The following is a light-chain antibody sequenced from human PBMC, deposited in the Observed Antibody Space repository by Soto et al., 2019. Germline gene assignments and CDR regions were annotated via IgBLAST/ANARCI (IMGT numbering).Light chain of an antibody. J-gene: IGKJ2*01. CDR3: LQDYNCPYT. CDR1: QGIRYD. Sequence: AIQMTQSPSSLSASVGDRVTITCRASQGIRYDLGWYQQKPGKAPKLLIYAASSLQSGVPSRFSGSGSGTDFTLTISSLQPEDFATYYCLQDYNCPYTFGQGTKLEIK. V-gene: IGKV1-6*01. CDR2: AAS.